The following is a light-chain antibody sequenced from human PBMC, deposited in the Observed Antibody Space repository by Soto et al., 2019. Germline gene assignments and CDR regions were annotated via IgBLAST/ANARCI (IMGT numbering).Light chain of an antibody. J-gene: IGKJ5*01. CDR3: QQYDNFPT. CDR1: RDIDTY. CDR2: DAS. Sequence: DVQMTQSPSSLSASVGDRVTITCQASRDIDTYLNWYQQRPGKAPKLLIYDASKLQTGVPSRFSGRKSGTYFIFTINSLQPEDIATYYCQQYDNFPTFGQGTRLEMK. V-gene: IGKV1-33*01.